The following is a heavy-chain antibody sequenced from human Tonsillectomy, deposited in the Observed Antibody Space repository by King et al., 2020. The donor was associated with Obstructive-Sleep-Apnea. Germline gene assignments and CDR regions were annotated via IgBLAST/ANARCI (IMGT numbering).Heavy chain of an antibody. V-gene: IGHV4-31*03. J-gene: IGHJ4*02. D-gene: IGHD3-10*01. CDR1: GGSISSGGYY. CDR2: IYYSGST. Sequence: LQLQESGPGLVKPSQTLSLTCTVSGGSISSGGYYWSWIRQHPGKGLEWIGYIYYSGSTYYNPSLKSRVTISVDTSKNQFSLKLSSVTAADTAVYYCARVDPPHGSGPDGGPFDYWGQGTLVTVSS. CDR3: ARVDPPHGSGPDGGPFDY.